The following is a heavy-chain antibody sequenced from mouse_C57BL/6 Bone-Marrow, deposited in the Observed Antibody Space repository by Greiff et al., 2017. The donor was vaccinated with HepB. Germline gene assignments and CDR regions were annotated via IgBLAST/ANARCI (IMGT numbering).Heavy chain of an antibody. V-gene: IGHV1-69*01. Sequence: QVQLQQPGAELVMPGASVKLSCKASGYTFTSYWMHWVKQRPGQGLEWIGEIDPSDSYTNYNQKFKGKSTLTVDTSSSTAYMQLSSLTSEDSAVYYCAREDSFITTVVATDYFDYWGQGTTLTVSS. D-gene: IGHD1-1*01. J-gene: IGHJ2*01. CDR1: GYTFTSYW. CDR2: IDPSDSYT. CDR3: AREDSFITTVVATDYFDY.